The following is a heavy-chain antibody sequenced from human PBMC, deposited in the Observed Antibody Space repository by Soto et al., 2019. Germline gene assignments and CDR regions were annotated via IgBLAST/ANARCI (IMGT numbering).Heavy chain of an antibody. V-gene: IGHV3-23*01. CDR3: AKSNVVVPAAVLAPFDH. Sequence: GGSLRLSCAASGFTFSSYAMSWVRQAPGKGLEWVSTISGSGGSTFYPDSVKGRFTFSRDNSKNTVYLQMNSLRAEDTAVYYCAKSNVVVPAAVLAPFDHWGQGTLVTVSS. D-gene: IGHD2-2*01. J-gene: IGHJ4*02. CDR2: ISGSGGST. CDR1: GFTFSSYA.